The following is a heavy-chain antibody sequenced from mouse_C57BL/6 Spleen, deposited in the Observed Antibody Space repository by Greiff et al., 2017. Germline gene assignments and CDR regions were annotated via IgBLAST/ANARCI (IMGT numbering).Heavy chain of an antibody. Sequence: DVMLVESGGGLVKPGGSLKLSCAASGFTFSSYAMSWVRQTPEKRLEWVATISDGGSYTYYPDNVKGRFTISRDNAKNNLYLQMSHLKSEDTAMYYCARGGYGRAWFAYWGQGTLVTVSA. CDR2: ISDGGSYT. J-gene: IGHJ3*01. CDR1: GFTFSSYA. CDR3: ARGGYGRAWFAY. V-gene: IGHV5-4*03. D-gene: IGHD1-1*01.